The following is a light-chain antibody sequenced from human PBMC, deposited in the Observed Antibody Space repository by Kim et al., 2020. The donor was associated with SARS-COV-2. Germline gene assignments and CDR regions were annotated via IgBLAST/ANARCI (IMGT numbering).Light chain of an antibody. J-gene: IGKJ4*01. CDR3: QQYDNLPLT. Sequence: DIQMTQSPSSLSASVGDRVTITCQASQDINNYLNWYQQKPGKAPKLLIYDASNLETGVPSRFSGSGSGTDFTFTISSLQPEDIATYYFQQYDNLPLTFGGGTKVDIK. V-gene: IGKV1-33*01. CDR2: DAS. CDR1: QDINNY.